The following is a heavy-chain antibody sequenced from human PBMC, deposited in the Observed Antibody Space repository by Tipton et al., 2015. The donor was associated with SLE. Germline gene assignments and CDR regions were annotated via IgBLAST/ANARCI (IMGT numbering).Heavy chain of an antibody. J-gene: IGHJ4*02. D-gene: IGHD6-19*01. CDR2: LSHSGST. V-gene: IGHV4-59*11. CDR1: GGSIGSHY. CDR3: ARDADFQRLVLDS. Sequence: TLSLTCTVSGGSIGSHYWNWIRQSPGKGLEWIGYLSHSGSTNYNPSLKSRVTMSVDTSKNQFSLKMRSVTAADTAVYYCARDADFQRLVLDSWGQGTLVTVSS.